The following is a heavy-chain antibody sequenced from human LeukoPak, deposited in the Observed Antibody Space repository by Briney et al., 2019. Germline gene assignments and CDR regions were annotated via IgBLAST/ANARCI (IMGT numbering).Heavy chain of an antibody. CDR3: AGEGSSSSSLYFDY. V-gene: IGHV3-23*01. D-gene: IGHD6-13*01. Sequence: PGGSLRLSCAASGFTFSSYAMSWVRQAPGKGLEWVSAISGSGGSTYYADSVEGRFTVSRDNSKNTLYLQMNSLRAEDTAVYYCAGEGSSSSSLYFDYWGQGTLVTVSS. CDR2: ISGSGGST. CDR1: GFTFSSYA. J-gene: IGHJ4*02.